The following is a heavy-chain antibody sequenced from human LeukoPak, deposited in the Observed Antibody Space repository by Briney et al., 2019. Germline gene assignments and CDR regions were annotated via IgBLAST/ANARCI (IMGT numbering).Heavy chain of an antibody. CDR2: IYYSGST. Sequence: PSETLSPTCTVSGGSISSYYWSWIRQPPGKGLEWIGYIYYSGSTNYNPSLKSRVTISVDTSKNQFSLKLSSVTAADTAVYYCARDRGTRLLWSHNYYYYGMDVWGQGTTVTVSS. D-gene: IGHD3-10*01. V-gene: IGHV4-59*01. CDR3: ARDRGTRLLWSHNYYYYGMDV. J-gene: IGHJ6*02. CDR1: GGSISSYY.